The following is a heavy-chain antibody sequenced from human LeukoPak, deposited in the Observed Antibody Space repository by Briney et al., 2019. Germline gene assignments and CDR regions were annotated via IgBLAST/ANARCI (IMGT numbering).Heavy chain of an antibody. V-gene: IGHV3-23*01. D-gene: IGHD4-17*01. J-gene: IGHJ5*01. CDR1: GFTFSNFA. CDR3: TRDPNGDYVGAFDS. CDR2: INGGHYPT. Sequence: GGSLRLSCAASGFTFSNFAMTWVRQARGKGLEWVSSINGGHYPTYNTDSVKGRFTISRDNSKNTLYLQMNSLRANDTAVYYCTRDPNGDYVGAFDSWGQGTLVTVSS.